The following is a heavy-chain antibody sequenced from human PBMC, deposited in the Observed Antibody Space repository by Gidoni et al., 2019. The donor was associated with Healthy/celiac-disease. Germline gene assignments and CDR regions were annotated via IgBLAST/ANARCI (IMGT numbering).Heavy chain of an antibody. CDR2: IWYDGSNK. CDR1: GFTFSSYG. V-gene: IGHV3-33*01. D-gene: IGHD6-13*01. J-gene: IGHJ6*02. Sequence: QVQLVESGGGVVQPGRSLRLSCAASGFTFSSYGMHWGRQAPGKGLEWVAVIWYDGSNKYYADSVKGRFTISRDNSKNTLYLQMNSLRAEDTAVYYCARDLIPHYSSWYYYGMDVWGQGTTVTVSS. CDR3: ARDLIPHYSSWYYYGMDV.